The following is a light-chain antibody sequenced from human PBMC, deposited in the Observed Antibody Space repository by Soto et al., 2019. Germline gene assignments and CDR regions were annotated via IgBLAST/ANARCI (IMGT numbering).Light chain of an antibody. CDR3: SSYRSTSTLGV. J-gene: IGLJ1*01. Sequence: QSVLTQPASVSGSPGQSITISCSGTSSDVGAYTYVSWYQVHPGEPPKLVIYDVSKRPSGVSIRFSGSKSGNTASLTISGLQAEDEGDYYCSSYRSTSTLGVFGTGTKVTVL. CDR1: SSDVGAYTY. V-gene: IGLV2-14*03. CDR2: DVS.